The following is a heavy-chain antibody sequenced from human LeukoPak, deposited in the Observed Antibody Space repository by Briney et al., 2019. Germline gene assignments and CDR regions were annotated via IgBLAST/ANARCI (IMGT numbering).Heavy chain of an antibody. CDR2: ISISGTTI. J-gene: IGHJ5*02. D-gene: IGHD3-10*01. V-gene: IGHV3-48*03. CDR1: GFTFSDYE. CDR3: AREWRVRGAENWFDP. Sequence: GGSLRLSCAASGFTFSDYEMNWVRQAPGKGLEWLSHISISGTTIHYADSVKGRFTISRDNAKNSLYLQMNSLRAEDTALYHCAREWRVRGAENWFDPWGQGTLVTVSS.